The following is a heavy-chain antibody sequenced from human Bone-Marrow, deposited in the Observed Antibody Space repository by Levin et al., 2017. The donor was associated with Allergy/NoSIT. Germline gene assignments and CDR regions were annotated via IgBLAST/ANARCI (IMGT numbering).Heavy chain of an antibody. D-gene: IGHD6-13*01. CDR1: GFTFSTYA. J-gene: IGHJ4*02. CDR3: ATDLEASSTWYNYFSS. Sequence: HAGGSLRLSCAASGFTFSTYAMHWVRQAPGKGLEWVAVVSYDGSDQYYADSVKGRFTISRDNSKNTLYLQMNGLRPEDTALYFCATDLEASSTWYNYFSSWGQGILVTVSS. CDR2: VSYDGSDQ. V-gene: IGHV3-30*01.